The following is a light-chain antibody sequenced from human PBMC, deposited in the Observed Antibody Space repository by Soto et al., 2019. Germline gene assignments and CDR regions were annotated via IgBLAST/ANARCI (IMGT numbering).Light chain of an antibody. Sequence: DIVMTQSPDSLAVSLGERATINCKSSQSVLYSSNNKNYLAWYQQKPGQPPKLLIYWASTRESGVPDRFSGSGSGTDFTLTISSLQAEDVAVYYCQQHYITPLTFGQGTKVEIK. CDR1: QSVLYSSNNKNY. CDR2: WAS. CDR3: QQHYITPLT. J-gene: IGKJ1*01. V-gene: IGKV4-1*01.